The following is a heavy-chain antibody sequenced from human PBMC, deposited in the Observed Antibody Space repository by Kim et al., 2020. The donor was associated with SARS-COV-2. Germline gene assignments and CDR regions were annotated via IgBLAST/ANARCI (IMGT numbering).Heavy chain of an antibody. CDR1: GFTVSSNY. D-gene: IGHD3-10*01. V-gene: IGHV3-53*01. CDR3: ARDRMVRGVIPDYYYYGMDV. J-gene: IGHJ6*02. CDR2: IYSGGST. Sequence: GGSLRLSCAASGFTVSSNYMSWVRQAPGKGLEWVSVIYSGGSTYYADSVKGRFTISRDNSKNTLYLQMNSLRAEDTAVYYCARDRMVRGVIPDYYYYGMDVWGQGTTVTVSS.